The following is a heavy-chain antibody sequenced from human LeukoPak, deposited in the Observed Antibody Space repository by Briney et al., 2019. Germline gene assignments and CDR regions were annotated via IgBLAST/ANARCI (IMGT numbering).Heavy chain of an antibody. CDR2: MNPNSGNT. D-gene: IGHD3-22*01. Sequence: ASVKVSCKASGYTFTSYDINWVRQATGQGLEWMGWMNPNSGNTGYAQKFQGRVTMTRNTSISTAYMELSSLRSEDTAVYYCARGRKAWIVGGSWFDPRGQGTLVTVSS. V-gene: IGHV1-8*01. CDR1: GYTFTSYD. CDR3: ARGRKAWIVGGSWFDP. J-gene: IGHJ5*02.